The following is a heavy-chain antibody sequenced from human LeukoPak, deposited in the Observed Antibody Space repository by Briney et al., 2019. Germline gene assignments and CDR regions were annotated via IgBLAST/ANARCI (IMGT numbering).Heavy chain of an antibody. D-gene: IGHD3-22*01. Sequence: RASVKVSCKASGGTFSSYAISWVRQAPGQGLEWMGRIIPIFGTANYAQKFQGRVTITTDESTSTAYMELSSLRSEDTAVYYCARPKSKYDSSGYYPLDYWGQGTLVTVSS. CDR2: IIPIFGTA. CDR3: ARPKSKYDSSGYYPLDY. CDR1: GGTFSSYA. V-gene: IGHV1-69*05. J-gene: IGHJ4*02.